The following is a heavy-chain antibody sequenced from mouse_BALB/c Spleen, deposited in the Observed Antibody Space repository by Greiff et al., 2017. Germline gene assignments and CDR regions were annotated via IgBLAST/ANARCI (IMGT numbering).Heavy chain of an antibody. V-gene: IGHV5-15*01. CDR3: ASSYYRYDGGPWFAY. CDR2: ISNLAYSI. D-gene: IGHD2-14*01. CDR1: GFTFSDYG. Sequence: EVQRVESGGGLVQPGGSRKLSCAASGFTFSDYGMAWVRQAPGKGPEWVAFISNLAYSIYYPDSVKGRFTISRDNARNILYLQMSSLRSEDTAMYYCASSYYRYDGGPWFAYWGQGTLVTVSA. J-gene: IGHJ3*01.